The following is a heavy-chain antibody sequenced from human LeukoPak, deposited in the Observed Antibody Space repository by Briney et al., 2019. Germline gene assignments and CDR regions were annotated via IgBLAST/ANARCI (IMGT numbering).Heavy chain of an antibody. V-gene: IGHV4-30-4*01. CDR1: GGSISSGDHY. CDR2: IYYGGST. Sequence: PSETLSLTCSVSGGSISSGDHYWSWIRQSPGKGLEWIGYIYYGGSTYYNPSLNSRVSISVDTSKNQFSLKLSSVTAADTAVYYCARGGGQQLLIEYFQHWGQGTLVTVSS. CDR3: ARGGGQQLLIEYFQH. J-gene: IGHJ1*01. D-gene: IGHD6-13*01.